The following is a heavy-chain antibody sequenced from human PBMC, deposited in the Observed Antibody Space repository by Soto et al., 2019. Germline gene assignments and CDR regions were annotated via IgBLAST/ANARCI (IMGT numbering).Heavy chain of an antibody. V-gene: IGHV3-30*18. D-gene: IGHD3-3*01. Sequence: GGSLRLSCAASGFTFSSYGMHGVRQAPGKGLEWVAVISYDGSNKYYADSVKGRFTISRDNSKNTLYLQMNSLRAEDTAVYYCAKAQYYDFWSGYYPGYYYYGMDVWGQGTTVTVSS. J-gene: IGHJ6*02. CDR1: GFTFSSYG. CDR3: AKAQYYDFWSGYYPGYYYYGMDV. CDR2: ISYDGSNK.